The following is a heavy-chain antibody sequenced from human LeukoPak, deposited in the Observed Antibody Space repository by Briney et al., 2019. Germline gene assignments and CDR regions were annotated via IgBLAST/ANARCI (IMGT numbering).Heavy chain of an antibody. V-gene: IGHV1-69*05. CDR3: ARVTTIDFWSGNTRYYFDY. CDR2: IIPISGTA. Sequence: GASVTVSFKASGGTFSSHAIAWVRQAPGQGPEWMGGIIPISGTANYAQKFQGRVTTTTDESTSTAYLELSSLASDDTAVYYCARVTTIDFWSGNTRYYFDYWGQGTLVTVSS. CDR1: GGTFSSHA. J-gene: IGHJ4*02. D-gene: IGHD3-3*01.